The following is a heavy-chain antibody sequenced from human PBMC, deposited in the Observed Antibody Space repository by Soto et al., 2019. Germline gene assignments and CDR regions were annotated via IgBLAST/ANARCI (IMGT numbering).Heavy chain of an antibody. CDR1: GFTFSNYH. D-gene: IGHD1-1*01. V-gene: IGHV3-23*01. Sequence: GGSLRLSCTASGFTFSNYHMSWVRQAPGKGLEWVSAISASGGSTVYADSVKGRFTISRDNSKNTLYLQMNSLSAEDTAVYYCAKRIATTGGAFDYWGQGTLVTVSS. J-gene: IGHJ4*02. CDR2: ISASGGST. CDR3: AKRIATTGGAFDY.